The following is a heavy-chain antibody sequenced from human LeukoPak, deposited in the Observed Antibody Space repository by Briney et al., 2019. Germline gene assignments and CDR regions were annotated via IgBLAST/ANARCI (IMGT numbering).Heavy chain of an antibody. CDR3: ARDVGWDYYDSSGYFCPFDY. CDR2: ISAYSGNT. J-gene: IGHJ4*02. Sequence: ASVKVSCKASGYTFTSYGNSWVRHAPGQGLEWMGWISAYSGNTNYAQKLQGRVTMTTDTSTSTAYMELRSLRSDDTAVYYCARDVGWDYYDSSGYFCPFDYWGQGTLVTVSS. D-gene: IGHD3-22*01. V-gene: IGHV1-18*01. CDR1: GYTFTSYG.